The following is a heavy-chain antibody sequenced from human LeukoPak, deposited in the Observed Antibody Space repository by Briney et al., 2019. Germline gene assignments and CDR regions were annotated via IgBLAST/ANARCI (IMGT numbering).Heavy chain of an antibody. CDR1: GYTFTSYY. V-gene: IGHV1-69*13. D-gene: IGHD2-2*01. CDR3: ARVLADIVVVPAAGRNYYGMDV. CDR2: IIPIFGTA. Sequence: GASVKVSCKASGYTFTSYYMHWVRQAPGQGLEWMGGIIPIFGTANYAQKFQGRVTITADESTSTAYMELSSLRSEDTAVYYCARVLADIVVVPAAGRNYYGMDVWGQGTTVTVSS. J-gene: IGHJ6*02.